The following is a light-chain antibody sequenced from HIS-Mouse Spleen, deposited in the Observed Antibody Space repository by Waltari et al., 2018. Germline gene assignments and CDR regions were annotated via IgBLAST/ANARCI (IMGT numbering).Light chain of an antibody. Sequence: SYELPQPPSVSVSPGQTARITCPGDAWPKKYAYWYQQKSGQAPVLVIYEESKRPSGIPERFSGSSSGTMATLTISGAQVEDEADYYCYSTDSSGNHRVFGGGTKLTVL. CDR1: AWPKKY. V-gene: IGLV3-10*01. CDR3: YSTDSSGNHRV. CDR2: EES. J-gene: IGLJ2*01.